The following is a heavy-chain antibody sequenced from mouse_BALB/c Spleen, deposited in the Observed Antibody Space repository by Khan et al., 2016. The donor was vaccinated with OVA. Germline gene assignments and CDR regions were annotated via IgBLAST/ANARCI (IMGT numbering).Heavy chain of an antibody. J-gene: IGHJ2*01. D-gene: IGHD1-2*01. Sequence: QVQLKQSGPELVKPGASVKLSCKASGYTFTDYYIHWVKQKPGQGLEWIGWIYPGTGDTQYNEKFKGKATLTVDTSSRTVYMQVSSLTSEDSAVYFCSRDVATEYFDFWGQGTTLTVSS. CDR3: SRDVATEYFDF. V-gene: IGHV1-84*02. CDR2: IYPGTGDT. CDR1: GYTFTDYY.